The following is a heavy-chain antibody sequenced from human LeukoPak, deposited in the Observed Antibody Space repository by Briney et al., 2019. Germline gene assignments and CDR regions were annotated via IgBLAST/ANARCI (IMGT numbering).Heavy chain of an antibody. CDR2: ISSSSSYI. CDR3: VRVLLNYCSGGSCYFHY. J-gene: IGHJ4*02. D-gene: IGHD2-15*01. Sequence: AGGSLRLSCAASGFTFSSYSMNWDRQAPGKGLEWVSSISSSSSYIYYADSMKGRFTISRDNAKNSLYLQMNSLRAEDTAVYYCVRVLLNYCSGGSCYFHYWGQGALVTVSS. V-gene: IGHV3-21*01. CDR1: GFTFSSYS.